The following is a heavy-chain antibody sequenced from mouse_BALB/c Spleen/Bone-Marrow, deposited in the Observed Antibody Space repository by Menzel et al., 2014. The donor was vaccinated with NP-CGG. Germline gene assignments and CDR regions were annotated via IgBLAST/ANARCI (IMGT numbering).Heavy chain of an antibody. Sequence: EVMLVESGGGLVQPGGSMKLSCVASGFTFSNYWMNWVRQSPEKGLEWVAEIRLKSHNYATRYAESVKGRFTISRDDSKSRVYLQMNNLRAEDTGIYYCTTGFAYWGQGTLVTVSA. V-gene: IGHV6-6*02. CDR3: TTGFAY. J-gene: IGHJ3*01. CDR2: IRLKSHNYAT. CDR1: GFTFSNYW.